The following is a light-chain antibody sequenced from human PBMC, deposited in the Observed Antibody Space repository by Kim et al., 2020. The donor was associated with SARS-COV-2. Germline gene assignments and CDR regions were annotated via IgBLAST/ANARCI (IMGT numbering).Light chain of an antibody. J-gene: IGKJ2*01. CDR1: QSVSSD. V-gene: IGKV3-15*01. CDR3: QQYNKWPPYT. Sequence: EIVMTQSPATLSVSPGERATLSCRASQSVSSDLAWYQQKPGQAPRLLIYGASTRATGIAARFSGSGSGTDFTLTISGLQSEDFAVYYCQQYNKWPPYTFGQGTKLEIK. CDR2: GAS.